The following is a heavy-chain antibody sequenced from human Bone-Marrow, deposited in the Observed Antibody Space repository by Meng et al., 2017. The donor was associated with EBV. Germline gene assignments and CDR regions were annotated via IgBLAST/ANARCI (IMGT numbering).Heavy chain of an antibody. Sequence: QVQLQESGPGLVKPSGTLVLICPASGGSISSNNWWSWVRQPPGKGLECIGEIYHSESTNYNPSLKSRVTISVDKSKNQFSLKLSSVTAADTAVYYCAKGGGYYYDSSGFHYDYWGQGTLVTVYS. J-gene: IGHJ4*02. CDR1: GGSISSNNW. CDR3: AKGGGYYYDSSGFHYDY. CDR2: IYHSEST. D-gene: IGHD3-22*01. V-gene: IGHV4-4*02.